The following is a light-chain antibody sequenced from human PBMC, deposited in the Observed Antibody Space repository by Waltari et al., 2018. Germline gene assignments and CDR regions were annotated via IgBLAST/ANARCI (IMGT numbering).Light chain of an antibody. CDR3: AVWDDSLSAVV. V-gene: IGLV1-47*02. CDR2: GNR. CDR1: NSNIGNNP. Sequence: QSVLTQPPSASETPGQRSTISCSGINSNIGNNPVSWYTQLPGTTPKHPICGNRQRPSGVPDRFSGSKSGASASLAISGLRSEYEADYYCAVWDDSLSAVVFGGGTKLTV. J-gene: IGLJ2*01.